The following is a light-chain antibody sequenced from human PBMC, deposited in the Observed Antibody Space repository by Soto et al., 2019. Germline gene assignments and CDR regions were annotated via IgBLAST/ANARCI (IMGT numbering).Light chain of an antibody. CDR1: QSISSW. J-gene: IGKJ1*01. CDR2: KAS. Sequence: DIQMTQSPSTLSASVGDRVTITCRASQSISSWLAWYQQKPGKAPKLLIYKASSLESGVPSRLSGSGSGTEFTLTISSLQPYDVATYDCQQYNSYWTFGQGTKVEIK. V-gene: IGKV1-5*03. CDR3: QQYNSYWT.